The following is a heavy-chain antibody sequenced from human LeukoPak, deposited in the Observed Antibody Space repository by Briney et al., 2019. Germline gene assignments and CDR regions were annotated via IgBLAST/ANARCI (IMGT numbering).Heavy chain of an antibody. J-gene: IGHJ6*02. CDR3: AKGTSSSAYYYSGMDV. CDR2: ISGSGGST. D-gene: IGHD6-6*01. V-gene: IGHV3-23*01. CDR1: GFTFSSYA. Sequence: PGGSLRLSCAASGFTFSSYAMSWVRQAPGKGLEWVSAISGSGGSTYYADSVKGRFTISRDNSKKTLYLQMNSLRAEDTAVYYCAKGTSSSAYYYSGMDVWGQGTTVTVSS.